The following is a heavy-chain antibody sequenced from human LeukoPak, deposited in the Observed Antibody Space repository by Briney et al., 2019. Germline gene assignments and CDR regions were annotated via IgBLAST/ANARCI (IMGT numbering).Heavy chain of an antibody. CDR1: GESFSGHY. J-gene: IGHJ6*03. CDR2: INHSGST. V-gene: IGHV4-34*01. CDR3: ARGYYYYYMDV. Sequence: SETLSLTCAVYGESFSGHYWTWIRQPPGKGLELIGEINHSGSTNYNPSLKSRVTISVDTSKNQFSLKLSSVTAADTAVYYCARGYYYYYMDVWGKGTTVTVSS.